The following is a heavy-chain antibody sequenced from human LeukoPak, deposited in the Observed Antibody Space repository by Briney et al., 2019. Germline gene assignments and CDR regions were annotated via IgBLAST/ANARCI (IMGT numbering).Heavy chain of an antibody. D-gene: IGHD6-13*01. Sequence: SETLSLTCTVSGGSISSYYWSWIRQPPGKGLEWIGYIYYSGSTNYNPSLKSRVTISVDTSKNQFSLKLSSVTAADTAVYYCAIDRGRTAAGTLGPYYYYGMDVWGQGTTVTVSS. CDR1: GGSISSYY. V-gene: IGHV4-59*01. CDR2: IYYSGST. J-gene: IGHJ6*02. CDR3: AIDRGRTAAGTLGPYYYYGMDV.